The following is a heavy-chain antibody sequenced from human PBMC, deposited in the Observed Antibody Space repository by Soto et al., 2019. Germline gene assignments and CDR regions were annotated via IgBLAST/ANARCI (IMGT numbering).Heavy chain of an antibody. CDR2: IYYSGST. V-gene: IGHV4-59*08. D-gene: IGHD2-2*01. CDR3: ARVVPAASVYFDY. Sequence: QVQLQESGPGLVKPSETLSLTCTVSGGSISSYYWSWIRQPPGKGLEWIGYIYYSGSTNYKPSLKVRGTITVDTSKNQFSLKLSRVTAADTAVYYCARVVPAASVYFDYWGQGTLVTVSS. CDR1: GGSISSYY. J-gene: IGHJ4*02.